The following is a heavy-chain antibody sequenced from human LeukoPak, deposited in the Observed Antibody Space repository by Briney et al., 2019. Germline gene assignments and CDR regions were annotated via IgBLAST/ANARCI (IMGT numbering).Heavy chain of an antibody. CDR3: ARDIVVVPAAMDY. D-gene: IGHD2-2*01. V-gene: IGHV1-69*04. CDR2: IIPILGIA. CDR1: GGTFSSYA. Sequence: SVKVSCKASGGTFSSYAISWVRQAPGQGLEWMGRIIPILGIANYAQKLQGRVTMTTDTSTSTAYMELRSLRSDDTAVYYCARDIVVVPAAMDYWGQGTLVTVSS. J-gene: IGHJ4*02.